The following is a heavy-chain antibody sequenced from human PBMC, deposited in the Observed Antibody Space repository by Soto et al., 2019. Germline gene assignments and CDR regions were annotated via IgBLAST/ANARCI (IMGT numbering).Heavy chain of an antibody. CDR3: ASSNPPVTTIDH. Sequence: SETLSLTCTVSGGSISSSGYYWGWIRQPPGKGLEWIGSIYYSGSTYYNPSLKSRVTISVDTSKNQFSLKLSSVTAADTAVYYCASSNPPVTTIDHWGQGTLVTVSS. D-gene: IGHD4-17*01. J-gene: IGHJ5*02. CDR1: GGSISSSGYY. V-gene: IGHV4-39*01. CDR2: IYYSGST.